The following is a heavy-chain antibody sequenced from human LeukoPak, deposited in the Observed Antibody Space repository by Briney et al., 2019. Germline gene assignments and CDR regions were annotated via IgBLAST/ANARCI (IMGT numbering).Heavy chain of an antibody. V-gene: IGHV3-23*01. D-gene: IGHD6-13*01. Sequence: GGSLRLSCAASGFTFSSYAMSWVRQAPGKGLEWVSAINGNGGRTYYTGSVKGRFTISRDNAKNSLYLQMNSLRAEDTAVYYCARVIAASLGLDYWGQGTLVTVSS. J-gene: IGHJ4*02. CDR2: INGNGGRT. CDR1: GFTFSSYA. CDR3: ARVIAASLGLDY.